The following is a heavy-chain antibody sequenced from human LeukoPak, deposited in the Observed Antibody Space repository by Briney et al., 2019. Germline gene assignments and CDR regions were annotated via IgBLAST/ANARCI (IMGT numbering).Heavy chain of an antibody. Sequence: PSETLSLTCTVSGGSISSYYWSWIRQPPGKGLEWIGYIYYSGSTNYNPSLKSRVTISVDTSKNQFSLKLSSVTAAGTAVYYCARARSSWYLVDYWGQGTLVTVSS. CDR2: IYYSGST. D-gene: IGHD6-13*01. V-gene: IGHV4-59*01. J-gene: IGHJ4*02. CDR3: ARARSSWYLVDY. CDR1: GGSISSYY.